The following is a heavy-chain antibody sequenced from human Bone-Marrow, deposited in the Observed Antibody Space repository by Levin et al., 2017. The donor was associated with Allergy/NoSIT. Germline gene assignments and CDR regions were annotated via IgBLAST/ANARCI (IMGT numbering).Heavy chain of an antibody. CDR3: AKAGHIVVVTAPYFYYYYGMDV. V-gene: IGHV3-23*01. CDR1: GFTFSSYA. D-gene: IGHD2-21*02. J-gene: IGHJ6*02. Sequence: PGGSLRLSCAASGFTFSSYAMSWVRQAPGKGLEWVSAISGSGGSTYYADSVKGRFTISRDNSKNTLYLQMNSLRAEDTAVYYCAKAGHIVVVTAPYFYYYYGMDVWGQGTTVTVSS. CDR2: ISGSGGST.